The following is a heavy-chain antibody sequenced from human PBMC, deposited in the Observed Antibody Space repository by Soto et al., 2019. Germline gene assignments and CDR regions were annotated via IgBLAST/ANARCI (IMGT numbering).Heavy chain of an antibody. CDR2: ITNRGTHT. CDR1: GFSFSSYT. CDR3: ARAHEVAWFDS. J-gene: IGHJ5*01. D-gene: IGHD2-15*01. V-gene: IGHV3-21*01. Sequence: GGSLRLSCAASGFSFSSYTMNWVRQAPGKGLQWVSSITNRGTHTYSADSVKGRFTISRDNDKNSLYLQMNNLRAEDTAIYFCARAHEVAWFDSWGLGTLVTVSS.